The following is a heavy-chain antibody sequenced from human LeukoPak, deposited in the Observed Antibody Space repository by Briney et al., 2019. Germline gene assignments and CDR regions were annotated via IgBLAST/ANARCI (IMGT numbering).Heavy chain of an antibody. CDR3: AKDAGSYYDSSSYYFWFDP. CDR1: GFTFSSYG. Sequence: GGSLRLSCAASGFTFSSYGMHWVRQAPGKGLEWVAFIRYDGSNKYYADSVKGRFAISRGNSKNTLYLQMNSLRAEDTAVYYCAKDAGSYYDSSSYYFWFDPWGQGTLVTVSS. D-gene: IGHD3-22*01. J-gene: IGHJ5*02. V-gene: IGHV3-30*02. CDR2: IRYDGSNK.